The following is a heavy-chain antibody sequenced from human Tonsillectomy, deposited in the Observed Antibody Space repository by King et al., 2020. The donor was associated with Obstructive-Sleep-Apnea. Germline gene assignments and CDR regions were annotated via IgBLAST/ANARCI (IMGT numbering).Heavy chain of an antibody. D-gene: IGHD6-13*01. CDR1: GFTFSNYG. J-gene: IGHJ5*02. CDR3: GGYNWFDP. Sequence: VQLVESGGGVVQPGRSLRLSFAASGFTFSNYGIHWVRQAPGEGLEWVAIISYDGSDKYYADSLKGRFTISRDNSKSTLYLQMNSLRPEDTAVYYCGGYNWFDPWGQGTLVTVSS. CDR2: ISYDGSDK. V-gene: IGHV3-30*03.